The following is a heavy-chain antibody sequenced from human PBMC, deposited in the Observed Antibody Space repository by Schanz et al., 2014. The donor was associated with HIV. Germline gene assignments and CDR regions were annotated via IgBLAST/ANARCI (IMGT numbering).Heavy chain of an antibody. V-gene: IGHV3-23*01. J-gene: IGHJ4*02. Sequence: EVQLLESGGGLVQPGGSLRLSCAASGFTFSSYAMSWVRQAPGKGLEWVSAISASGGSTYYADSVKGRFTISRDNSKNTLHLQMNSLRAEDTAVYYCARDGSLNRGFDYWGQGTLVTVSS. CDR2: ISASGGST. CDR1: GFTFSSYA. D-gene: IGHD3-10*01. CDR3: ARDGSLNRGFDY.